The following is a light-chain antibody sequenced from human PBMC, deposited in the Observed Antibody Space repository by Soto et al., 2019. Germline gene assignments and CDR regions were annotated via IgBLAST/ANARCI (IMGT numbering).Light chain of an antibody. Sequence: EIVLTQSPGTLSLSPGERATLSCRANQSISHYLAWYQQKPGQSPRLLIYGASTRATGIPARFSGSGSGTEFTLTISSLQSEDFAVYFCQQYNNWPPVTFGPGTKVDI. CDR3: QQYNNWPPVT. J-gene: IGKJ3*01. CDR1: QSISHY. CDR2: GAS. V-gene: IGKV3-15*01.